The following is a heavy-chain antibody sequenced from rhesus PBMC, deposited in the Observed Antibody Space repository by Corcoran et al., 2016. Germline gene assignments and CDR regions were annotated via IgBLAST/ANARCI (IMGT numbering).Heavy chain of an antibody. J-gene: IGHJ4*01. D-gene: IGHD3-16*01. CDR1: GYSISGYY. V-gene: IGHV4-122*02. Sequence: QVQLQESGPGLVKPSETLSLTCAVSGYSISGYYWCWIRQAPGKGLEWIGDITYSGSTSYNPALKRRRTIARDTSKNQFSLKRSSVTVADTAVYDCAREYYSGSYPTLGAFDYWGQGVLVTVSS. CDR2: ITYSGST. CDR3: AREYYSGSYPTLGAFDY.